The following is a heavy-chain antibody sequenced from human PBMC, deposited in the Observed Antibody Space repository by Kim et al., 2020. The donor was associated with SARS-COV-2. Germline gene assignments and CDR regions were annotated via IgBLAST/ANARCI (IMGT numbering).Heavy chain of an antibody. CDR2: ISSSSSYI. D-gene: IGHD3-10*01. J-gene: IGHJ4*02. CDR1: GFTFSRYS. CDR3: ARDGYGSGGAFDY. V-gene: IGHV3-21*01. Sequence: GGSLRLSCAASGFTFSRYSINWVRQAPGKGLEWVSSISSSSSYIYYAYSVKGRSTTSRDNAKNSQYLQMNSLSAEGTAVYYSARDGYGSGGAFDYWGQGTLVTVSS.